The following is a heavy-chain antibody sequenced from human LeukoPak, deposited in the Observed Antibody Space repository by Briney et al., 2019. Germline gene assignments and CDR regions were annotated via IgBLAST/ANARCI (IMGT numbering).Heavy chain of an antibody. J-gene: IGHJ4*02. CDR2: ISAYNGNT. V-gene: IGHV1-18*04. CDR3: ARDHVMTMVTTPYYFDY. D-gene: IGHD4-17*01. Sequence: GASVKVSCKASGYTFTGYYIHWVRQAPGQGLEWMGWISAYNGNTNYAQKLQGRVTMTTDTSTSTAYMELRSLRSDDTAVYYCARDHVMTMVTTPYYFDYWGQGTLVTVSS. CDR1: GYTFTGYY.